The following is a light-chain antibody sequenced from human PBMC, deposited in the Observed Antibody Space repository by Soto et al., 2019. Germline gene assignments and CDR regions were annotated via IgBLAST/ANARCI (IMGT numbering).Light chain of an antibody. CDR1: SSNIGSNT. CDR3: AAWDGSLNGVV. Sequence: QSVLTQPPSASGTPGQTVTISCSGSSSNIGSNTVNWYQQLPGSAPKLLIYSSNQRPSGVPDRFSGSKSGTSASLAISGLQSEDEADYYCAAWDGSLNGVVFGGGTKLTVL. J-gene: IGLJ2*01. CDR2: SSN. V-gene: IGLV1-44*01.